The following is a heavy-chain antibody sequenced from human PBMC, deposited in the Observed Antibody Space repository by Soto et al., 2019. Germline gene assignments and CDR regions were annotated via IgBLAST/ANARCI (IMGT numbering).Heavy chain of an antibody. CDR3: ARRWAIFGVETYYFDY. Sequence: GESLKISCKGSGYSFTSYWIGWVRQMPGKGLEWMGIIYPGDSDTRYSPSFHGQVTISADKSISTAYLQWSSLKASGTAMYYCARRWAIFGVETYYFDYWGQGTLVTVSS. V-gene: IGHV5-51*01. CDR2: IYPGDSDT. D-gene: IGHD3-3*01. J-gene: IGHJ4*02. CDR1: GYSFTSYW.